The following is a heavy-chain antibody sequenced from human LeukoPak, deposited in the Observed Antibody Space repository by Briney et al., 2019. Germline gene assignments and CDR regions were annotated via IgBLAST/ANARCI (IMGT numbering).Heavy chain of an antibody. Sequence: PGGSLRLSCTASGFTFSSYAMYWVRRAPGKGLEWVSGIFGSGGSAHYADSVKGRFTISRDNSKNTVYLQMNSLRAEDTAVYYCGKTTTGYSSGRYPAWPVDYWGQGTLVTVSS. J-gene: IGHJ4*02. CDR1: GFTFSSYA. V-gene: IGHV3-23*01. CDR3: GKTTTGYSSGRYPAWPVDY. D-gene: IGHD6-19*01. CDR2: IFGSGGSA.